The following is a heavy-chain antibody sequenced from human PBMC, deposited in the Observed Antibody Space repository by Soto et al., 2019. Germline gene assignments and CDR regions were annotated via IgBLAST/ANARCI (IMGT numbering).Heavy chain of an antibody. Sequence: GGSLRLSCAASGFAFSSFGMHWVRQAPGKGLEWVAVVWYDGSNKYYGDSVKGRFTISRDNSKNTLYLQMNSLRAEDTAVYYCARDRGYDFWSGSHAYYYGMDVWGQGTTVTVSS. CDR3: ARDRGYDFWSGSHAYYYGMDV. V-gene: IGHV3-33*01. CDR1: GFAFSSFG. CDR2: VWYDGSNK. D-gene: IGHD3-3*01. J-gene: IGHJ6*02.